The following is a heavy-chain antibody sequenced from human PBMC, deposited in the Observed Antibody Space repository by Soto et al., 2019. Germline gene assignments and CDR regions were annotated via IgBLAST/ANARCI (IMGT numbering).Heavy chain of an antibody. J-gene: IGHJ6*02. CDR1: GFTVSSNY. CDR2: IYSGGST. Sequence: GGSLRLSCAASGFTVSSNYMSWVRQAPGKGLEWVSVIYSGGSTYYADSVKGRFTISRHNSKNTLYLQMNSPRAEDTAVYYCARDDFRYSGSYYYYYYGMDVWGQGTTVTVSS. V-gene: IGHV3-66*01. CDR3: ARDDFRYSGSYYYYYYGMDV. D-gene: IGHD1-26*01.